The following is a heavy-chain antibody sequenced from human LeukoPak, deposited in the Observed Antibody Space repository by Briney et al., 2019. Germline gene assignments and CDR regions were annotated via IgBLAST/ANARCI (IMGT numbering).Heavy chain of an antibody. CDR3: ARTAGHYDILTGYHYYYYGMDV. CDR1: GGSISSYY. J-gene: IGHJ6*02. Sequence: SETLSLTCTVSGGSISSYYWSWIRQPPGKGLEWIGYIYYSGSTNYNPSLKSRVTISVDTPKNQFSLKLSSVTAADTAVYYCARTAGHYDILTGYHYYYYGMDVWGQGTTVTVSS. V-gene: IGHV4-59*08. D-gene: IGHD3-9*01. CDR2: IYYSGST.